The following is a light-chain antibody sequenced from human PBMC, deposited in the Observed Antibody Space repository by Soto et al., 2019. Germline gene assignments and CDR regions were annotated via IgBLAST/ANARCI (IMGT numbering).Light chain of an antibody. J-gene: IGLJ2*01. Sequence: QSVLTQPSSVSASPGQSITISCTGTSSGVGGYNYVSWYQQEPGKAPKLMIYDVSNRPSGVSNRFSGSKSGNTASLTISGLQAEDEADYYCSSYTSSSSVVFGGGTQLTVL. V-gene: IGLV2-14*01. CDR2: DVS. CDR3: SSYTSSSSVV. CDR1: SSGVGGYNY.